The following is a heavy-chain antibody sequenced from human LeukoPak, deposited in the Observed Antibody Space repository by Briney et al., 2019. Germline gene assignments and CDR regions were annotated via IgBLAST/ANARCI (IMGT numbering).Heavy chain of an antibody. J-gene: IGHJ3*02. D-gene: IGHD2-21*02. Sequence: PGGSLRLSCAASGFTFDDYAMHWVRQAPGKGLEWVSGISWNSGSIGYADSVKGRFTISRDNSKNTLYLQMNSLRAEDTAVYYCARWGFLAYCGGDCYSPDAFDIWGQGTMVTVSS. V-gene: IGHV3-9*01. CDR2: ISWNSGSI. CDR3: ARWGFLAYCGGDCYSPDAFDI. CDR1: GFTFDDYA.